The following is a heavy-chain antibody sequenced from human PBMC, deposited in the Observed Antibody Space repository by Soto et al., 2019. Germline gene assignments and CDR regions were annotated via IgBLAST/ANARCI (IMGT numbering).Heavy chain of an antibody. J-gene: IGHJ4*02. D-gene: IGHD2-8*01. V-gene: IGHV4-59*01. CDR3: ARTTNLENYFDY. Sequence: QVQLQESGPGLVSPSETLSLTCTVSGGSFSNYYWSWIRQPPGKGLEWIGYIFYTGSSIYNPSLKSRVTMSVDMSKKEFSLNLSSVTAADTALYYCARTTNLENYFDYWGQGTLVTVSA. CDR1: GGSFSNYY. CDR2: IFYTGSS.